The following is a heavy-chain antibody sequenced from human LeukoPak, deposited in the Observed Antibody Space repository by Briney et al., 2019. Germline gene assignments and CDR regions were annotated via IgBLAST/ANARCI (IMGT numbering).Heavy chain of an antibody. CDR3: ARDRGVYSSGWYITGIVYYFDY. D-gene: IGHD6-19*01. CDR1: GYSVSSGYY. J-gene: IGHJ4*02. CDR2: IYHSGST. V-gene: IGHV4-38-2*02. Sequence: ASETLSLTCSVSGYSVSSGYYWGWIRQPPGKGLEWIGSIYHSGSTYYNPSLKSRVTVSVDTSKNQFSLQLNSVTPEDTAVYYCARDRGVYSSGWYITGIVYYFDYWGQGTLVTVSS.